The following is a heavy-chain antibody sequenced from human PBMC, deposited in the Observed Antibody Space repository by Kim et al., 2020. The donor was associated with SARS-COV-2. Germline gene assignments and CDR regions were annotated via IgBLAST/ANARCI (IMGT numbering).Heavy chain of an antibody. J-gene: IGHJ4*02. Sequence: GGSLRLSCAASGFTFSSYAMSWVRQAPGKGLEWVSAISGSGGSTYYADSVKGRFTISRDNSKNTLYLQMNSLRAEDTAVYYCASKIHGYSSSWYKPDYWGQGTLVTVSS. CDR2: ISGSGGST. CDR3: ASKIHGYSSSWYKPDY. V-gene: IGHV3-23*01. CDR1: GFTFSSYA. D-gene: IGHD6-13*01.